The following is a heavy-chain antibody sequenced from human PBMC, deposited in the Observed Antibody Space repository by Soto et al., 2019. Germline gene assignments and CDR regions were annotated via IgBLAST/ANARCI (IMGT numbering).Heavy chain of an antibody. CDR3: VRDWQLSP. CDR1: GYTLTNYG. V-gene: IGHV1-18*01. Sequence: QVQLVQSGDEVKKTGASVKVSCRASGYTLTNYGISWVRQAPGQGLFWMGWISGHNGNTLYAQNVQGRRTLTIDTSTTTAYMEVMSLKIDDTAMYYCVRDWQLSPWGQGTLVTVSS. J-gene: IGHJ5*02. D-gene: IGHD1-1*01. CDR2: ISGHNGNT.